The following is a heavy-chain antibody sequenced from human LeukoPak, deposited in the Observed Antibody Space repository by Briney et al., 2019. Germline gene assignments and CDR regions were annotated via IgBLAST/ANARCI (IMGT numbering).Heavy chain of an antibody. V-gene: IGHV3-23*01. CDR2: ISGSGGST. J-gene: IGHJ4*02. CDR3: AKSKGSGYDWDY. CDR1: GFTFSSYA. D-gene: IGHD5-12*01. Sequence: GGSLRLSCAASGFTFSSYAMSWVRQAPGKGLEWVSAISGSGGSTYYADSVKGLFTISRDNSKNTLYLQMNSLRAEDTAVYYCAKSKGSGYDWDYWAQGTLVTVPS.